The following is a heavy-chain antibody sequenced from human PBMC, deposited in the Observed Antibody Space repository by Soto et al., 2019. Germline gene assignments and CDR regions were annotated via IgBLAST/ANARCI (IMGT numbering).Heavy chain of an antibody. J-gene: IGHJ6*02. V-gene: IGHV3-53*01. Sequence: GSLRRSCAASGFTVSINYMSWVLQAPGKGLEWVSVIYSGGNTFYANSVKGRFTISRDNSKNTLYLQMNSLRVEDTALYYCARTEEFRPSFNSYSYDMDVWGQGTTVTVSS. CDR1: GFTVSINY. CDR3: ARTEEFRPSFNSYSYDMDV. CDR2: IYSGGNT.